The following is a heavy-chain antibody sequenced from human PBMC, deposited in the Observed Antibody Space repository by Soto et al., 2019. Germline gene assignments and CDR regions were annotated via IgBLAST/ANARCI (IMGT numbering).Heavy chain of an antibody. D-gene: IGHD6-13*01. J-gene: IGHJ4*02. CDR2: INASGGST. CDR3: ARAQGIAAARIGR. V-gene: IGHV1-46*01. Sequence: ASVKVSCKASGYTFTSYDMHWVRQAPGQGLEWMGMINASGGSTNYAQKFQGRVTITRDTSTSTVYMELSSLRSEDTAVYYCARAQGIAAARIGRWGQGTMVTVSS. CDR1: GYTFTSYD.